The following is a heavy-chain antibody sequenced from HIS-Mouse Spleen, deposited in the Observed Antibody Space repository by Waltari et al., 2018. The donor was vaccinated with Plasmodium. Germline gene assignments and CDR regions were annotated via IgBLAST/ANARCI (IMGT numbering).Heavy chain of an antibody. CDR3: ASSWYWYFDL. CDR1: GFTFDDYA. D-gene: IGHD6-13*01. V-gene: IGHV3-9*01. Sequence: EVQLVESGGGLVQPGRSLRLSCAASGFTFDDYAMHWVRQAPGQGLEWVSGISWNSGSIGYVDSVKGRFTSSRDNAKNSLYLQMNSLRAEDTAVYYCASSWYWYFDLWGRGTLVTVSS. J-gene: IGHJ2*01. CDR2: ISWNSGSI.